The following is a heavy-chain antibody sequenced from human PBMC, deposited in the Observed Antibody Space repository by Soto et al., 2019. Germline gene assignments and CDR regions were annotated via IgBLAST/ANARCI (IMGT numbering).Heavy chain of an antibody. Sequence: PSETLSLTCNVSGASISSGDYYWSWIRQPPGKGLEWIGYIYFSESTSYNPSLKSRVTISGDKSKNQFSLRVTSVTAADTAVYYCGIVDMITLGGITGPNDAFDPWGQGKMVT. D-gene: IGHD3-16*01. J-gene: IGHJ3*01. CDR3: GIVDMITLGGITGPNDAFDP. CDR1: GASISSGDYY. CDR2: IYFSEST. V-gene: IGHV4-30-4*01.